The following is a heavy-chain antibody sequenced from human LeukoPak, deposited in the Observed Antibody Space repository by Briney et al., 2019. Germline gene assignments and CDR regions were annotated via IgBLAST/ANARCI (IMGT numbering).Heavy chain of an antibody. J-gene: IGHJ3*02. V-gene: IGHV3-64D*09. CDR1: GFTFSSYA. Sequence: GGSLRLSCSASGFTFSSYAMHWVRQAPGKGLEYVSAISSNGGSTYYADSVKGRFTISRDNSKNTLYLQMSSLRAEDTAVYYCVKDHLYYDILTGHEGAFDIWGQGTMVTVS. CDR2: ISSNGGST. CDR3: VKDHLYYDILTGHEGAFDI. D-gene: IGHD3-9*01.